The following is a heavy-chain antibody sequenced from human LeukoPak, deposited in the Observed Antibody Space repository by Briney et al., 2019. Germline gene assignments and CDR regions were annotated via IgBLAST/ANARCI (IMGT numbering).Heavy chain of an antibody. D-gene: IGHD6-13*01. CDR3: ARARRIAAASFFDY. Sequence: SETLSLTCAVYGGSFSGYYWSWIRQPPGKGLEWIGEINHSGSTNYNPSLKSRVTISVDTSKNQFSLKLSSVTAADTAVYYCARARRIAAASFFDYWGQGTLVTVSS. V-gene: IGHV4-34*01. CDR2: INHSGST. J-gene: IGHJ4*02. CDR1: GGSFSGYY.